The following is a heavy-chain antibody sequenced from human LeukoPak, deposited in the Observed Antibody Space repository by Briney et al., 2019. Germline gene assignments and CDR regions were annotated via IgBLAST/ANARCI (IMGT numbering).Heavy chain of an antibody. V-gene: IGHV3-48*03. J-gene: IGHJ3*02. Sequence: GGSLRLSCAASGFTFSSYEMNWVRQAPGKGLEWVSYISSSGSPIHYTDSVKGRFTISRDNAKNSLYLQMNSLRAEDTAVYYCARYCCCGNRYSPDAFDIWGQGTMVTVSS. D-gene: IGHD2-15*01. CDR3: ARYCCCGNRYSPDAFDI. CDR1: GFTFSSYE. CDR2: ISSSGSPI.